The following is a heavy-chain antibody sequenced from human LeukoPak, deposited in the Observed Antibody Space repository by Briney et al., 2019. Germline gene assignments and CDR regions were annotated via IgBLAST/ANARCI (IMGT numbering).Heavy chain of an antibody. Sequence: PGGSLRLSCAASGFTFSSYGMHWVRQAPGKGLEWVAVISYDGSNKYYADSVKGRFTISRDNSKNTLYLQMNSLRAEDTAVYYCAKSQYGSGSYYNPPFDYWGQGTLVTVSS. CDR1: GFTFSSYG. J-gene: IGHJ4*02. V-gene: IGHV3-30*18. D-gene: IGHD3-10*01. CDR2: ISYDGSNK. CDR3: AKSQYGSGSYYNPPFDY.